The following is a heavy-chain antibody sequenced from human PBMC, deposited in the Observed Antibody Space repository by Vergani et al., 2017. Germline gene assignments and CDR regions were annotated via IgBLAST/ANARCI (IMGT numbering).Heavy chain of an antibody. CDR1: GFTFDDYA. V-gene: IGHV3-9*01. CDR2: ISWNSGSI. J-gene: IGHJ3*02. CDR3: AKDTHGDYAFDI. D-gene: IGHD4-17*01. Sequence: EVQLVESGGGLVQPGRSLRLSCAASGFTFDDYAMHWVRQAPGKGLEWVSGISWNSGSIGYADSVKGRFTISRDNAKNSLYLQMNSLRAEDTALYYCAKDTHGDYAFDIWGQGTMVTVSS.